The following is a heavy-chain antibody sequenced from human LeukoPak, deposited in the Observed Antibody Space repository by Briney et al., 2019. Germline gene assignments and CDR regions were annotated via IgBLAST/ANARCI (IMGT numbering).Heavy chain of an antibody. CDR2: INHSGST. Sequence: SENLSLTCAVYGVSFSGYYWSWVRQPLGKGLEWSGEINHSGSTNYNPSLKSRVTISVDTSKNQFSLKLSSVTAADTAVYYCARGDLITMVRGVTYFDYWGQGTLVTVSS. J-gene: IGHJ4*02. CDR3: ARGDLITMVRGVTYFDY. D-gene: IGHD3-10*01. CDR1: GVSFSGYY. V-gene: IGHV4-34*01.